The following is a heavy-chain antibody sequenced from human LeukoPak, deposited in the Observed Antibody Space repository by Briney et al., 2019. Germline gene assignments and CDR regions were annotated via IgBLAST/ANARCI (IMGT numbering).Heavy chain of an antibody. Sequence: SETLSLTCAVPGYSINSGYYWGWIRQPPGKGLEWLGSIYHSGSTYYNPSLKSRDTISVDTSKNQFSLKLSSVTAADTAVYYCARGNSCSSTSCYAGYYYYGMDVWGKGTTVTVSS. CDR2: IYHSGST. D-gene: IGHD2-2*01. V-gene: IGHV4-38-2*01. CDR3: ARGNSCSSTSCYAGYYYYGMDV. J-gene: IGHJ6*04. CDR1: GYSINSGYY.